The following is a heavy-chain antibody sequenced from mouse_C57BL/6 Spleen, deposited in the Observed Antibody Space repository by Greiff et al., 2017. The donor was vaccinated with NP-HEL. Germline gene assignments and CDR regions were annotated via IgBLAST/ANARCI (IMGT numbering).Heavy chain of an antibody. CDR2: IDPSDSYT. CDR1: GYTFTSYW. Sequence: VQLQQPGAELVKPGASVKLSCKASGYTFTSYWMQWIKQRPGQGLEWIGEIDPSDSYTNYNQKFKVKATLTVDTSSSTAYMQLSSLTSEDSAVYYCARGYYGSSYYFDYWGQGTTLTVSS. V-gene: IGHV1-50*01. J-gene: IGHJ2*01. CDR3: ARGYYGSSYYFDY. D-gene: IGHD1-1*01.